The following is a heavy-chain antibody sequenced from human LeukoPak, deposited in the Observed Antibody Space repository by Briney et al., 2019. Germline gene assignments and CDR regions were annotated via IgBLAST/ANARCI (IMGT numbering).Heavy chain of an antibody. Sequence: ASVKVSCKASGYTFTGYYMHWVRQAPGQGLEWMGWNNPNSGGTNYAQKFQGRVTMTRDTSISTAYMELSSLRSEDTAVYYCARTLRYDWGTTDAFDIWGQGTMVTVSS. CDR3: ARTLRYDWGTTDAFDI. CDR1: GYTFTGYY. D-gene: IGHD3-16*01. V-gene: IGHV1-2*02. J-gene: IGHJ3*02. CDR2: NNPNSGGT.